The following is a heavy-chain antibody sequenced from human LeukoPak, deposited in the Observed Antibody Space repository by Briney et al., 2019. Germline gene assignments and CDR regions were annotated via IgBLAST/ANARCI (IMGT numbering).Heavy chain of an antibody. D-gene: IGHD1-26*01. Sequence: PSETLSLAWTVPGGSISSVYWSWIRQPPGKVIEWIGYIYYIGSTNYNPSLKSRITISVDTSKSHFSLKLSSVTAADTAVYYCARVVGARGSSDYWGQGTLVTVSS. V-gene: IGHV4-59*01. J-gene: IGHJ4*02. CDR1: GGSISSVY. CDR3: ARVVGARGSSDY. CDR2: IYYIGST.